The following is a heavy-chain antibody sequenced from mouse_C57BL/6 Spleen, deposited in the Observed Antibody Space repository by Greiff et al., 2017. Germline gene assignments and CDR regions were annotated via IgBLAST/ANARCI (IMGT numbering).Heavy chain of an antibody. V-gene: IGHV1-54*01. Sequence: QVQLQQSGAELVRPGTSVKVSCKASGYAFTNYLIEWVKQRPGQGLEWIGVIYPGSGGTNYTEKFKGKATLTADKSSSTASMQLSSLTSEGSSAYFCAREGGTEFAYGGQGTLVTVSA. D-gene: IGHD1-1*02. J-gene: IGHJ3*01. CDR3: AREGGTEFAY. CDR1: GYAFTNYL. CDR2: IYPGSGGT.